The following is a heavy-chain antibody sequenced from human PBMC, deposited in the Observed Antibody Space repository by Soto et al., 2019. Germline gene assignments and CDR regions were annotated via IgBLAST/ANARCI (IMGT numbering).Heavy chain of an antibody. Sequence: QVQLQQWGAGLLKPSETLSLTCAVYGGSFSGYDWTWIRQPPGTGLEWIGEINHSGSTNYNPSLTSRVTISVDTSNNQFSLKLISVTAADTAVYYCARDKISGLFDYWGQGTLVTVSS. CDR1: GGSFSGYD. CDR2: INHSGST. V-gene: IGHV4-34*01. J-gene: IGHJ4*02. CDR3: ARDKISGLFDY.